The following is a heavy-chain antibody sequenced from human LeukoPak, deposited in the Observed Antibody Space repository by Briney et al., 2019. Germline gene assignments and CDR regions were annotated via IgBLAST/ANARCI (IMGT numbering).Heavy chain of an antibody. J-gene: IGHJ2*01. Sequence: GGSLRLSCAASGFTFFNYAMSWVRQAPGEGLQWVSAISGSGRTTYYVDSVKGRFTVSRDNSENTLYLQMNSLRAEDTAVYYCARGYSYGPFDGYFDLWGRGTLVTVSS. CDR3: ARGYSYGPFDGYFDL. D-gene: IGHD5-18*01. V-gene: IGHV3-23*01. CDR2: ISGSGRTT. CDR1: GFTFFNYA.